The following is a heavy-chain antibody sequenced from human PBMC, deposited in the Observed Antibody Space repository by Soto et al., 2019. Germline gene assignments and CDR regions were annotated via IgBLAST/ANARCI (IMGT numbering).Heavy chain of an antibody. CDR2: INPSGGST. Sequence: QVQLVQSGAEVKKPGASVKVSCKASGYTFTSYYMHWVRQAPGQGLEWMGIINPSGGSTSYAQKFQGIATMTSDTTTSTVYMELSSLRTDGTAVYYCARAPHRGAVNWFVPWGQGTLVTVSS. V-gene: IGHV1-46*01. D-gene: IGHD2-15*01. CDR3: ARAPHRGAVNWFVP. J-gene: IGHJ5*02. CDR1: GYTFTSYY.